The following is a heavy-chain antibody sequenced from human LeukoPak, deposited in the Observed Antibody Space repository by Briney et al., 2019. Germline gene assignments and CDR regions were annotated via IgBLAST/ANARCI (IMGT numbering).Heavy chain of an antibody. CDR2: ISYGGSNK. Sequence: GGSLRLSCAASGFTFSSYDMHWVRQAPGKGLEWVAVISYGGSNKYYADSVKGRFTISRDNSKNTLYLQMNSLRAEDTAVYYCAKDLGYCSGGSCYSFDYWGQGSLVTVPS. J-gene: IGHJ4*02. D-gene: IGHD2-15*01. CDR3: AKDLGYCSGGSCYSFDY. CDR1: GFTFSSYD. V-gene: IGHV3-30*18.